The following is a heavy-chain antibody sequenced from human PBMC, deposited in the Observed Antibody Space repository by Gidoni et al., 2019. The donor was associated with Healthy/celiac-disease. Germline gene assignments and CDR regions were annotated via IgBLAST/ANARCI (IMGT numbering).Heavy chain of an antibody. CDR2: IYTSGST. V-gene: IGHV4-61*02. J-gene: IGHJ4*02. CDR1: GGSISSGSYY. Sequence: QVQLQESGPGLVKPSQTLSLTCTVSGGSISSGSYYWSWIRQPAGKELEWIGRIYTSGSTNYNPSLKSRVTISVDTSKNQFSLKLSSVTAADTAGYYCARGDGYNNYWGQGTLVTVSS. D-gene: IGHD5-12*01. CDR3: ARGDGYNNY.